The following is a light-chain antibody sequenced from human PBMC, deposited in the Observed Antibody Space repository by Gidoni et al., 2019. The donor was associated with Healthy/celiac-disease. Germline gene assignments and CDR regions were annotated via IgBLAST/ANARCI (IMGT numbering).Light chain of an antibody. V-gene: IGKV3-15*01. Sequence: EIVMTQTPATLSVSPGERATPSCRARQSVSSNLAWYQQTPGQPPRLLVYGASTRATGIPAWFSGGGSGAEFTLTISSLQSEDFAVYCCQRYNNWPPYTFGQGTKLEIK. J-gene: IGKJ2*01. CDR2: GAS. CDR1: QSVSSN. CDR3: QRYNNWPPYT.